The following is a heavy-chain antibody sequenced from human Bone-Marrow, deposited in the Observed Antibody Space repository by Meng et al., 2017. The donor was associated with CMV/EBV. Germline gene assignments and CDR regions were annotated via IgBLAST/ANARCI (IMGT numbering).Heavy chain of an antibody. Sequence: GESLKISCAASGFTFSSYSMNWVRQAPGKGLEWVAVIWFDGSNKYYVDSVKGRFTISRDNSKNTLYVQMDSLRAEDTAVYYCAIDNYGMDVWGQGNTVTVSS. V-gene: IGHV3-33*08. CDR1: GFTFSSYS. CDR3: AIDNYGMDV. CDR2: IWFDGSNK. J-gene: IGHJ6*01.